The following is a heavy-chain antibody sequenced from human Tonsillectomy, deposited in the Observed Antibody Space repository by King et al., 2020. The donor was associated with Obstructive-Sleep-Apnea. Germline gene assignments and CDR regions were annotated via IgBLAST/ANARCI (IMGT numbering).Heavy chain of an antibody. Sequence: VQLQESGPGLVKPSQTLSLTCTVSGGSISSGDYYWSWIRQPPGKGLEWIGYIYYSGSTYYNPSLKSRVTISVDTSKNQFSLKLSSVTAADTAVYYCARGRITMIVGTTQTFDYWGQGTLVTVSS. CDR2: IYYSGST. V-gene: IGHV4-30-4*01. J-gene: IGHJ4*02. D-gene: IGHD3-22*01. CDR1: GGSISSGDYY. CDR3: ARGRITMIVGTTQTFDY.